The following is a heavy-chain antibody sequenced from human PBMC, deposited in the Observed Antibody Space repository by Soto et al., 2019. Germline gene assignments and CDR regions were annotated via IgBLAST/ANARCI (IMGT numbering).Heavy chain of an antibody. D-gene: IGHD6-19*01. V-gene: IGHV4-34*01. J-gene: IGHJ6*02. CDR2: INHSGST. CDR3: ARRTLIAATPGIAVAAAHYYYYYGMDV. CDR1: GGSCSGYD. Sequence: SETLSLTCAVYGGSCSGYDWSWIRQPPGKGMEWIGEINHSGSTNYNPSLKSRVTISVDTSKNQFSLKLSSVTAADTAVYYCARRTLIAATPGIAVAAAHYYYYYGMDVWGQGTTVTVSS.